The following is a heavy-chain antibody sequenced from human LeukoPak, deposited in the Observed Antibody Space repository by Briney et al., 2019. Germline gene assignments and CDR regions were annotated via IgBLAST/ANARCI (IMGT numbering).Heavy chain of an antibody. V-gene: IGHV3-9*01. CDR1: GFSFDDNA. D-gene: IGHD5-12*01. CDR2: ISWNGDSI. J-gene: IGHJ4*02. CDR3: ATNGGGDSGYGNFDY. Sequence: QPGRSLRLSCAASGFSFDDNAMHWVRQGPGKGLEWVAGISWNGDSIGYADSVKGRFTISRDNAKNSLYLQMNSLRPEDTALYYCATNGGGDSGYGNFDYWGQGTLVTVSS.